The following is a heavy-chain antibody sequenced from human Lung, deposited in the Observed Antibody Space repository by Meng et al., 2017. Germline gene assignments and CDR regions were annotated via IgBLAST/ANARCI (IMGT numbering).Heavy chain of an antibody. Sequence: GHLQRWGAGLLKPSGTLPPPCVVSGGSFSDYYWSWIRQPPGKGLEWIGEINHSGSTNYNPSLESRATISVDTSQNNLSLKLSSVTAADSAVYYCARGPTTMAHDFDYWGQGTLVTVSS. CDR3: ARGPTTMAHDFDY. J-gene: IGHJ4*02. V-gene: IGHV4-34*01. CDR1: GGSFSDYY. CDR2: INHSGST. D-gene: IGHD4-11*01.